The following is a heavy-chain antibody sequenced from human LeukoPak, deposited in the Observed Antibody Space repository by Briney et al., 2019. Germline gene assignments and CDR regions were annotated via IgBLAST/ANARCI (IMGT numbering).Heavy chain of an antibody. CDR1: GGSISSSNYY. V-gene: IGHV4-39*01. Sequence: SETLSLTCTVSGGSISSSNYYWGWICQPPGRGLEWIGSIFYNGSTYYNPSLKSRVSISSDTSRSQFSVKLSSVTAADTAVYYCARYLSAGNFDYWGQGTLVTVSS. CDR2: IFYNGST. J-gene: IGHJ4*02. CDR3: ARYLSAGNFDY. D-gene: IGHD6-13*01.